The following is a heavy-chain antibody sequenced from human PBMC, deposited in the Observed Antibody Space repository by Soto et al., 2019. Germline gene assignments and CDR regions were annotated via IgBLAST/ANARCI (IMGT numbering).Heavy chain of an antibody. CDR3: ASTGGEVAGLMNYYYGMEV. CDR1: GGTYSSCT. CDR2: IIPIFGTA. Sequence: SVKVSCKAPGGTYSSCTICWVRQAPVQVLEWMGGIIPIFGTANYAQKFQGRVTITADESTSTAYMELSSLRSEDTAVYYCASTGGEVAGLMNYYYGMEVWGQGSTDTVSP. V-gene: IGHV1-69*13. D-gene: IGHD6-19*01. J-gene: IGHJ6*01.